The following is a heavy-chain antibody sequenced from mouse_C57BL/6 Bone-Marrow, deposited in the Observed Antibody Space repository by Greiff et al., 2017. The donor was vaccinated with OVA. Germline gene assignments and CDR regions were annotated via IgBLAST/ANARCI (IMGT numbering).Heavy chain of an antibody. J-gene: IGHJ1*03. D-gene: IGHD2-3*01. V-gene: IGHV5-4*01. CDR1: GFTFCSYA. Sequence: EVQRVESGGGLVKPGGSLKLSCAASGFTFCSYAMSWVRQTPEKRLEWVATISDGGSSTYYPDNVKGRFTISRDNAKNNLYLQMSHLKTEDTAMNDCAREEDGGDGDVWGTGTTVTVSS. CDR2: ISDGGSST. CDR3: AREEDGGDGDV.